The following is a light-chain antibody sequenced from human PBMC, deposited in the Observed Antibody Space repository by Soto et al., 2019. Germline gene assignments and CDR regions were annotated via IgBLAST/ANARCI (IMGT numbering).Light chain of an antibody. V-gene: IGKV1-39*01. CDR2: ATS. J-gene: IGKJ1*01. Sequence: DTQMTQSPSYLSASVGDRISITCRASQTASNYVNWYQQKPGKAPTLLISATSTLQSGVPSRFRGSGSGTDFTLTITSLQPEDFATYYCHQYGSSPPTFGQGTKVEIK. CDR3: HQYGSSPPT. CDR1: QTASNY.